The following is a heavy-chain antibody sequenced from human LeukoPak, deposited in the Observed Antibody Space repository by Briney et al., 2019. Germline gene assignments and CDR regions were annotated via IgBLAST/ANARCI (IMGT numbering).Heavy chain of an antibody. V-gene: IGHV3-21*01. J-gene: IGHJ4*02. CDR3: AKVLEQLVPDY. Sequence: GGSLRLSCAASGFTFSNYGMNWVRQAPGKGLEWVSYISSSSSYIYYADSVKGRFTISRDNAKNSLYLQMDSLRAEDTAVYYCAKVLEQLVPDYWGQGTLVTVSS. CDR2: ISSSSSYI. CDR1: GFTFSNYG. D-gene: IGHD6-6*01.